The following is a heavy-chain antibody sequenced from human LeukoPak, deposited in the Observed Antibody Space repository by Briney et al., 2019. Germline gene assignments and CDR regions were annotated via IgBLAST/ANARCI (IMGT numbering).Heavy chain of an antibody. V-gene: IGHV3-21*01. D-gene: IGHD1-26*01. CDR2: ISSSSSYI. CDR3: AKSQGELADY. Sequence: GGSLRLSCAASGFTFSNYSMNWVRQAPGKGLEWVSSISSSSSYIYYADSVKGRFTISRDNAKNSLYLQMNSLRAEDTTVYYCAKSQGELADYWGQGTLVTVSS. CDR1: GFTFSNYS. J-gene: IGHJ4*02.